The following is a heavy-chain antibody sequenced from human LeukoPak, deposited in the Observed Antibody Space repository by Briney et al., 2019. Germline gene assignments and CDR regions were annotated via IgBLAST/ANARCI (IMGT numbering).Heavy chain of an antibody. CDR2: INPDGTVT. J-gene: IGHJ4*02. V-gene: IGHV3-74*01. Sequence: GGSLRLSCAASGFTFNNYWMHWVRQAPGKGLVWVSPINPDGTVTTYAASVKGRFTISRDNYKNTPYLQMNSLRAEDMAVYYCATSRLVRGVIFDYWGQGTLVTVSS. CDR3: ATSRLVRGVIFDY. CDR1: GFTFNNYW. D-gene: IGHD3-10*01.